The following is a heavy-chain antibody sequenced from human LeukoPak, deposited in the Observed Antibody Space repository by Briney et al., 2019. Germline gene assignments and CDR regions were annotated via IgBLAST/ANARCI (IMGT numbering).Heavy chain of an antibody. CDR1: GYTFTSYY. CDR2: INPSGGST. CDR3: ARDLGGDSEKL. Sequence: ASVKVSCKASGYTFTSYYMHWVRQAPGQGLEWMGIINPSGGSTSYAQKFQGRVTMTTDTSTNTAYMELRSLRSDDTAVYYCARDLGGDSEKLWGQGTLVTVSS. V-gene: IGHV1-46*01. J-gene: IGHJ4*02. D-gene: IGHD2-21*02.